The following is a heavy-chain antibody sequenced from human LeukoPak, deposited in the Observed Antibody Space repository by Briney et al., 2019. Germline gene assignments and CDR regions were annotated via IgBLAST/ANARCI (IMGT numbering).Heavy chain of an antibody. D-gene: IGHD3-3*01. CDR1: GFTFSSYA. CDR3: AKAEYYDFWSGSYYFDY. Sequence: PGGSLRLSCAASGFTFSSYAMRWVRQAPGKGLEWVSAISGIGGSTYYADSVKGRFAISRDNSKNTLYLQMNSLRAEDTAVYYCAKAEYYDFWSGSYYFDYWGQGTLVTVSS. J-gene: IGHJ4*02. V-gene: IGHV3-23*01. CDR2: ISGIGGST.